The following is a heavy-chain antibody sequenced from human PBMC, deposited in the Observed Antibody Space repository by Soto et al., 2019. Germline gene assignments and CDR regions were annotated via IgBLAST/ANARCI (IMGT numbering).Heavy chain of an antibody. V-gene: IGHV2-5*02. Sequence: QITLNESGPTQVKPRQTLTLTCTFSGFSLTTSGVGVGWIRQSPGKAPEGLALIYWDADKRYSPSLKSRLTITKDASKNQVVLTMADLEPADTATYYCAHRVLRTVFGLVTSTAIYFDVWGQGTPVAVSS. CDR3: AHRVLRTVFGLVTSTAIYFDV. J-gene: IGHJ4*02. CDR1: GFSLTTSGVG. D-gene: IGHD3-3*01. CDR2: IYWDADK.